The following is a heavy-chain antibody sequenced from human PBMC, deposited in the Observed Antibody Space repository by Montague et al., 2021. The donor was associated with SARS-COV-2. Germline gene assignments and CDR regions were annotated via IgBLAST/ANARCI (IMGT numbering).Heavy chain of an antibody. Sequence: SLRLSCAAPGFTFDDYGMSLLRQAPGKGLEWVSGINWNGGSTGYSDSVKGRFTISRDNAKNSLYLQMNSLRAEDTALYYCARDVEGFGELQVDYWGQGTLVTVSS. CDR3: ARDVEGFGELQVDY. V-gene: IGHV3-20*04. CDR1: GFTFDDYG. D-gene: IGHD3-10*01. J-gene: IGHJ4*02. CDR2: INWNGGST.